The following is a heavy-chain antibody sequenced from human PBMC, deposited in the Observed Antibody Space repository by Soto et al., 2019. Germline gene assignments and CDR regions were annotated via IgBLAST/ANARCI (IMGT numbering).Heavy chain of an antibody. CDR3: ARRVAYSSYGSSDWFDP. V-gene: IGHV5-51*01. J-gene: IGHJ5*02. D-gene: IGHD5-12*01. CDR1: GYSFTSYW. Sequence: GESLKISCKGSGYSFTSYWIGWVRQMPGEGLEWMGIIYPGDSDTRYSPSFQGQVTISADKSINTAYLQWSRLKASDTAMYYCARRVAYSSYGSSDWFDPWGQGTLVTVSS. CDR2: IYPGDSDT.